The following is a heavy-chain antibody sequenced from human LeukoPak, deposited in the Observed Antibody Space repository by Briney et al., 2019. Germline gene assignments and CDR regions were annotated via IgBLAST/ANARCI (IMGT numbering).Heavy chain of an antibody. V-gene: IGHV3-23*03. CDR3: ASSRGYGGYDPPGYFQD. D-gene: IGHD5-12*01. J-gene: IGHJ1*01. CDR2: FYGGGTA. Sequence: PGRSLRLSCAASGFTYNSYAMSWVRQAPGKGLEWVSVFYGGGTAYYADSVKGRFTISSDTSKNTLYLQMYSLRAENTAVYFCASSRGYGGYDPPGYFQDWGQGALVTVSS. CDR1: GFTYNSYA.